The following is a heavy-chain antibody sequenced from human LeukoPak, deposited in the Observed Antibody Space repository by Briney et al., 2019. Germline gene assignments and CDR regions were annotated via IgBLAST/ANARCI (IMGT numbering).Heavy chain of an antibody. CDR3: AKDRGYYDSSGYYFGYFQH. Sequence: GGSLRLSCAASGFTVSSNYMSWVRQAPGKGLEWVSAISGSGGSTYYADSVKGRFTISRDNSKNTLYLQMNSLRAEDTAVYYCAKDRGYYDSSGYYFGYFQHWGQGTLVTVSS. CDR2: ISGSGGST. D-gene: IGHD3-22*01. V-gene: IGHV3-23*01. CDR1: GFTVSSNY. J-gene: IGHJ1*01.